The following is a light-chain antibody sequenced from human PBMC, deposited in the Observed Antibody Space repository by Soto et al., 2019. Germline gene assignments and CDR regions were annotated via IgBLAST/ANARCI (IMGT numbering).Light chain of an antibody. CDR1: SSDIGGYNY. CDR3: CSYAGTTHV. V-gene: IGLV2-11*01. Sequence: QSALTQPPSVSGSPGQSVTISCTGTSSDIGGYNYVSRYQQLPGKAPKLMIYDVSKRPSGVPDRFSGSNSGNTASLTISGLQTEDEADYYCCSYAGTTHVFGTGTKVTVL. J-gene: IGLJ1*01. CDR2: DVS.